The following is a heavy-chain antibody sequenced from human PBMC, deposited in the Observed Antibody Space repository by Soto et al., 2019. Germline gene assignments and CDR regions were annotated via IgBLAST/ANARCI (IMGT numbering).Heavy chain of an antibody. J-gene: IGHJ4*02. CDR2: IYYSGTT. Sequence: QVQLQVSGPGLVKPSETLTLTCTISNGSIGTNYWSWLRQPPGKPLAWIGHIYYSGTTNYNPSLKSLVTLSVDMSKSQFSLKLTSATAADTAVYYCARHRWTSGYYLVFDSWGQGTLVTVSS. V-gene: IGHV4-59*08. CDR3: ARHRWTSGYYLVFDS. D-gene: IGHD3-3*01. CDR1: NGSIGTNY.